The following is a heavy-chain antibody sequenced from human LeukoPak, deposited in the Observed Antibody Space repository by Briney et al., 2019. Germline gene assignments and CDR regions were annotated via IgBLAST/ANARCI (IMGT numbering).Heavy chain of an antibody. V-gene: IGHV4-59*01. Sequence: SETLSLTCSVSGGSIKTYYWTWIRQPPGKGLEWIGYIHYSGSTDSNPSLMGRVTISLDTSKSQFSLELRSMTAADTAVYYCVRDQSEFDSWGQGTVVTVSS. CDR3: VRDQSEFDS. CDR2: IHYSGST. CDR1: GGSIKTYY. J-gene: IGHJ4*02.